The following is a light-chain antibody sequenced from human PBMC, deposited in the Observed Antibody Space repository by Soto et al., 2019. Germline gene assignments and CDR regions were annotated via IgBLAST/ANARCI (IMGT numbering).Light chain of an antibody. J-gene: IGKJ1*01. CDR2: GAS. CDR1: QSVSSRY. Sequence: DIVLTQSPGTLSLSPGERATLSCRASQSVSSRYLGWYQQQPGQGPTLLISGASTRATGIPDRFSGSGSGTDFTLTICRLEPEDFAVYYCQQYGNSRWTFGQGTKVEIK. V-gene: IGKV3-20*01. CDR3: QQYGNSRWT.